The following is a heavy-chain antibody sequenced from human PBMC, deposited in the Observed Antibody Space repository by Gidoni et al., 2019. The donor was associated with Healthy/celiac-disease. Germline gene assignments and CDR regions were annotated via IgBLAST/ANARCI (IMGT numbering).Heavy chain of an antibody. J-gene: IGHJ6*02. V-gene: IGHV3-9*01. Sequence: EVQLVASVGGLVQHGRYLRLSCAASGFTFDDYAMHWVRQAPGKGLEWVAGISWNSGSIGYADSVKGRFTISRDNAKNSLYLQMNSLRAEDTALYYCAKDMQGADTPPNYYYGMDVWGQGTTVTVSS. D-gene: IGHD5-18*01. CDR2: ISWNSGSI. CDR1: GFTFDDYA. CDR3: AKDMQGADTPPNYYYGMDV.